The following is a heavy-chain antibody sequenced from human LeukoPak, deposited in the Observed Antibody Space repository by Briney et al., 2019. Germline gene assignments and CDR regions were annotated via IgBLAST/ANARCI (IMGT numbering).Heavy chain of an antibody. CDR3: ARFRGYDAFDI. Sequence: PSETLSLTCTVSGGSISSYYWSWIRQPPGKGLEWIGYIYYSGSTNYNPSLKSRVTISVDTSKNQFSLKLSSVTAADTAVCYCARFRGYDAFDIWGQGTMVTVSS. CDR1: GGSISSYY. J-gene: IGHJ3*02. V-gene: IGHV4-59*01. CDR2: IYYSGST. D-gene: IGHD3-16*01.